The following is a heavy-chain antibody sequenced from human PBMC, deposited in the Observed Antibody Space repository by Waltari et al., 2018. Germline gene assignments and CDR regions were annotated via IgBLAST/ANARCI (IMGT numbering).Heavy chain of an antibody. CDR2: IHGSGGSN. CDR1: GYSISDFY. J-gene: IGHJ4*02. Sequence: QVLLQESGPGLVKPSETLSLTCAVSGYSISDFYWSWIRQPPGKGLEWIGYIHGSGGSNYLNPSLKSRVSLSVDTSKNQLSLKVSSVTAADTAVYYCARDRRGPDNWGQGVLVTVSS. V-gene: IGHV4-59*12. CDR3: ARDRRGPDN.